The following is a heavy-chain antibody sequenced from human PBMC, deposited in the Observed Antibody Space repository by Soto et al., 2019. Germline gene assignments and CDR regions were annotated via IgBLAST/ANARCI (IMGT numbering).Heavy chain of an antibody. D-gene: IGHD2-15*01. J-gene: IGHJ4*02. CDR2: ISSSSSYI. Sequence: EVQLVESGGGLVKPGGSLRLSCAASGFTFSSYSMNWVRQAPGKGLEWVSSISSSSSYIYYADSVKGRFTISRDNAKNSLYLQMNSLRADDTAVYYCARDSLICSGGSCPRGGFDYWGQGTLVTVSS. CDR3: ARDSLICSGGSCPRGGFDY. CDR1: GFTFSSYS. V-gene: IGHV3-21*01.